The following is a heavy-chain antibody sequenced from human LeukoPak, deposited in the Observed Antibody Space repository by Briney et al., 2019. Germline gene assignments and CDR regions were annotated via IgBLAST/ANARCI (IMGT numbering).Heavy chain of an antibody. J-gene: IGHJ4*02. CDR1: GFSFSDYN. CDR2: ISGSGGDI. V-gene: IGHV3-21*05. CDR3: ARGEDIVVVPAAMKEGNFDY. D-gene: IGHD2-2*01. Sequence: PGGSLRLSCVTSGFSFSDYNMNWVRQAPGKGLEWISYISGSGGDIFYADSVKGRFTVSRDNAKNSLYLQMNSLRAEDTAVYYCARGEDIVVVPAAMKEGNFDYWGQGTLVTVSS.